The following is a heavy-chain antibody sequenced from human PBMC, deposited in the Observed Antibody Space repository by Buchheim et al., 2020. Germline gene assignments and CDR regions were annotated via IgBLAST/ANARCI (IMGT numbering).Heavy chain of an antibody. CDR2: IFQSGSS. CDR1: GGSISGLNW. D-gene: IGHD3-16*01. CDR3: VRAPGDDLYYYYGMDV. V-gene: IGHV4-4*02. J-gene: IGHJ6*02. Sequence: QVQLQESGPGLVKPSGTLSLTCAVSGGSISGLNWWSWVRQPPGKGLEWIGEIFQSGSSNYNPSLKSRLTLSVDTSKNQFSPKLSSMTAADTAVYYCVRAPGDDLYYYYGMDVWGQGTT.